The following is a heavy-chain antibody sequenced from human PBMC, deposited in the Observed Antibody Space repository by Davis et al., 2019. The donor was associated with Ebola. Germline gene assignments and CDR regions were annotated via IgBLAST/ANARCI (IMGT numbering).Heavy chain of an antibody. CDR3: AKDQVHYDFWSGYDAFDI. J-gene: IGHJ3*02. V-gene: IGHV3-23*01. CDR2: ISASGEKI. D-gene: IGHD3-3*01. Sequence: GSLRLSCAASGFTFSTYVMSWVRQAPGKGLEWVSAISASGEKIYYADSVKGRFTISRDNSKNTLFLQMNSLRAEDTAVYYCAKDQVHYDFWSGYDAFDIWGQGTMVTVSS. CDR1: GFTFSTYV.